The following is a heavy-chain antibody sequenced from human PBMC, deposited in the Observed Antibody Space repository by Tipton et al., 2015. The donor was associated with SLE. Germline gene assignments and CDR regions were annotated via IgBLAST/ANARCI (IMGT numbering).Heavy chain of an antibody. D-gene: IGHD3-22*01. J-gene: IGHJ6*02. Sequence: TLSLTCAVSGGSITTSHWWSWVRQPPGKGLEWIGEIYHSGITNYNPSLKSRVTILVDTSKNQFSLKLSSVTAADTAMYYCARGYYDSSGYCLRYYYYGMDVWGQGTTVTVSS. CDR1: GGSITTSHW. CDR3: ARGYYDSSGYCLRYYYYGMDV. CDR2: IYHSGIT. V-gene: IGHV4-4*02.